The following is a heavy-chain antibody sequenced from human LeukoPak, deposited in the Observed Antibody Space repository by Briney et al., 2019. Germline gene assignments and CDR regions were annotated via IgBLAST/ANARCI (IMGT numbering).Heavy chain of an antibody. D-gene: IGHD3-9*01. J-gene: IGHJ5*02. CDR1: GGSTNSYY. Sequence: PSETLSLTCTVSGGSTNSYYWSWIRQPPGKGLEWIGYIDYSGRTKYNPSLKSRVTVSVDTSKNQFSLKLSSVTAADTAVYYCARRDTSYDILTGYYTVWFDPWGQGTLVTVSS. V-gene: IGHV4-59*08. CDR3: ARRDTSYDILTGYYTVWFDP. CDR2: IDYSGRT.